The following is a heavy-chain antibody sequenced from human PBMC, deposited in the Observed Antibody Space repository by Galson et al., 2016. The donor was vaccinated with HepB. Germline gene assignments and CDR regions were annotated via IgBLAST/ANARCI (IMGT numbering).Heavy chain of an antibody. CDR1: GDSVSRDNGA. D-gene: IGHD6-19*01. V-gene: IGHV6-1*01. J-gene: IGHJ6*04. CDR3: ARGWAGSGWSV. Sequence: ALSGDSVSRDNGAWNWIRQSPSRGLEWLGRTYYRSKWYNDYGVSVKSRITINPDTSKNQVSLRLNSVTPEDTAVYYCARGWAGSGWSVWGKGTTVTVSS. CDR2: TYYRSKWYN.